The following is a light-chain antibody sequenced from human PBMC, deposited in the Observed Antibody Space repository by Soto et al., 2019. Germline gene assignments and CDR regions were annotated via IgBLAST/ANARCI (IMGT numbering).Light chain of an antibody. Sequence: EIVLTQSPGTLSLSPGERATLSCRASQSVSSNLAWYQQKPGQAPRLLIYGASSRATGIPDRFSGSGSGTDFTLTIGRLEPEDFAVYYCQQYGSSPPITFGQGTRLEIK. CDR3: QQYGSSPPIT. CDR1: QSVSSN. CDR2: GAS. J-gene: IGKJ5*01. V-gene: IGKV3-20*01.